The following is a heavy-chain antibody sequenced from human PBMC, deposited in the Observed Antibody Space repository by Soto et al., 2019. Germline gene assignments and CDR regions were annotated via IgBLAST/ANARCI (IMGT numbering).Heavy chain of an antibody. Sequence: PSETLSLTCAVYGGSFSGYYWTWIRQPPGTGLEWIGEINHSGSTNYNPSLKSRVTISVDTSKNQFSLKLSSVTAADTAAYYCAGGIAARPLGYWGQGTLVTVSS. CDR2: INHSGST. D-gene: IGHD6-6*01. J-gene: IGHJ4*02. CDR3: AGGIAARPLGY. CDR1: GGSFSGYY. V-gene: IGHV4-34*01.